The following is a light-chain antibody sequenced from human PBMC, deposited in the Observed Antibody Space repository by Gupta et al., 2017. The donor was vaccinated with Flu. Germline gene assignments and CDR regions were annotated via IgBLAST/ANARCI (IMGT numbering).Light chain of an antibody. CDR2: GAS. CDR1: QSVGSN. J-gene: IGKJ5*01. Sequence: EIMMTQSPATLSLSPGEGATLSCRASQSVGSNLAWYQQKPGQAPRLLIYGASTRATDIPARFSGSGSGTEFTLTINSLQSDDFAIYYCQQYHKWPPLTFGQGTRLEIK. CDR3: QQYHKWPPLT. V-gene: IGKV3-15*01.